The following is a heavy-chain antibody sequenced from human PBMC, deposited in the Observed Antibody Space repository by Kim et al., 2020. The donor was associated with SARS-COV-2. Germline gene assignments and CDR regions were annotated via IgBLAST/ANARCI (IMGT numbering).Heavy chain of an antibody. CDR2: INYSGNT. J-gene: IGHJ4*02. CDR1: GGSISGYH. V-gene: IGHV4-59*01. CDR3: ARGTYDYVWGSYRFAY. D-gene: IGHD3-16*02. Sequence: SETLSLTCTVSGGSISGYHWSWIRQSPGRGLEWIGEINYSGNTNYSPSLKSRVTISIDTSKNQFSLKLRSVTAADTAVYYCARGTYDYVWGSYRFAYWGQPAPVTAYS.